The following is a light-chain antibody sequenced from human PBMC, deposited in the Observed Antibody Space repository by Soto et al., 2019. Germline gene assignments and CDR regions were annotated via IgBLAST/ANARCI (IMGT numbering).Light chain of an antibody. V-gene: IGLV2-14*03. CDR2: DVT. CDR3: ISYTSSSTPVL. J-gene: IGLJ7*01. CDR1: SSDVGGYFH. Sequence: QSALTQPASVSGSPGQSITISCTGTSSDVGGYFHVSWYQQHPPKAPKLIIYDVTARPSGISNRFSGSKSGNTASLTISGLQPEDEADYYCISYTSSSTPVLFGGGTQLTVL.